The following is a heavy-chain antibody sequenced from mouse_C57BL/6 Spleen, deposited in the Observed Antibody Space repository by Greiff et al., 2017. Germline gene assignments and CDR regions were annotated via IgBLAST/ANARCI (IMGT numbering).Heavy chain of an antibody. CDR2: INPSSGYT. D-gene: IGHD1-1*01. V-gene: IGHV1-7*01. CDR3: ARLPVTVVATSDY. Sequence: QVQLQQSGAELAKPGASVKLSCKASGYTFTSYWMHWVKQRPGQGLEWIGYINPSSGYTKYNQKFKDKATLTADKSSSTAYMQLSSLTYEDSAVYYCARLPVTVVATSDYWGQGTTLTVSS. J-gene: IGHJ2*01. CDR1: GYTFTSYW.